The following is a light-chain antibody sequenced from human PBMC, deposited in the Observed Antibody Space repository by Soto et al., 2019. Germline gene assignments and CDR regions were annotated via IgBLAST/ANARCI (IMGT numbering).Light chain of an antibody. V-gene: IGKV1-39*01. CDR1: QRISDY. CDR2: GAS. J-gene: IGKJ3*01. CDR3: QQSYSLPLT. Sequence: DIQMTQSPSSLSASVGDRVAITCRSSQRISDYLNWYQQKPGKALKLVIYGASNLQSGVPPRFSGSGSGSEFPLTISGLQPDDFAIYFCQQSYSLPLTFGPGTKVDV.